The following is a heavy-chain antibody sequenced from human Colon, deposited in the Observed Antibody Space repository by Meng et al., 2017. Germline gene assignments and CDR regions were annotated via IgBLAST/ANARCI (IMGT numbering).Heavy chain of an antibody. CDR1: VGSSSNYIW. V-gene: IGHV4-4*02. Sequence: VAPGESVPGVGNRSGTWSLTCPVSVGSSSNYIWWSWVRQPPGKGLEWFGDVYHRGDTNYNPSLKSRVDISVDKSKNQFYLSLFSVTAADTAVYYCGRDQGRELINHWGQGTLVTVSS. CDR2: VYHRGDT. J-gene: IGHJ4*02. D-gene: IGHD1-7*01. CDR3: GRDQGRELINH.